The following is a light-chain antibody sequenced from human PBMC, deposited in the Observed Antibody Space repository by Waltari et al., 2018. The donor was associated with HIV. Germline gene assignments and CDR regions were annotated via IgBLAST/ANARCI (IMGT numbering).Light chain of an antibody. CDR2: SAS. CDR1: QSIHTY. Sequence: DIHVTQSPSSLSASVGDRVTITCRASQSIHTYLNWYQQKPGKAPKLLMYSASTLETGVPSRVSGSGSGTDFTLTISNLQPEDFATYYCQQSYSIPYTFGQGTKLDI. V-gene: IGKV1-39*01. J-gene: IGKJ2*01. CDR3: QQSYSIPYT.